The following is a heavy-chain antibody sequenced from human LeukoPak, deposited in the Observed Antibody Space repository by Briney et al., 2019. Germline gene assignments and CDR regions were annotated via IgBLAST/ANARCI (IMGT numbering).Heavy chain of an antibody. CDR3: ARGYFGYSYGYPFDY. J-gene: IGHJ4*02. CDR1: GGSISSYY. D-gene: IGHD5-18*01. V-gene: IGHV4-59*01. Sequence: SSKTLSLTCTVSGGSISSYYWSWIRQPPGKGLEWIGYIYYSGSTNYNPSLKSRVTISVDTSKNQFSLKLSSVTAADTAVYYCARGYFGYSYGYPFDYWGQGTLVTVSS. CDR2: IYYSGST.